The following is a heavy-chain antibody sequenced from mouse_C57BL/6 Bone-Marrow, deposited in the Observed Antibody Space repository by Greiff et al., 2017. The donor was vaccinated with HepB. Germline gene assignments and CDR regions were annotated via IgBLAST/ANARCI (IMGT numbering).Heavy chain of an antibody. D-gene: IGHD1-1*01. CDR2: INPNYGTT. J-gene: IGHJ2*01. CDR3: AISYYYGSSQYYFDC. V-gene: IGHV1-39*01. Sequence: EVQLQQSGPELVKPGASVKISCKASGYSFTDYNMNWVKQSNGKSLEWIGVINPNYGTTSYNEKFKGKATLTVDQSSSTAYMQLNSLTSEDSAVYDFAISYYYGSSQYYFDCWGQGTTLTVSS. CDR1: GYSFTDYN.